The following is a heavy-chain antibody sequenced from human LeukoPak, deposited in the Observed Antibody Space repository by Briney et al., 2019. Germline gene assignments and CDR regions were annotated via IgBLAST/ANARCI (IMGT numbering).Heavy chain of an antibody. V-gene: IGHV4-34*01. J-gene: IGHJ2*01. CDR1: GGSFSGYY. Sequence: SETLSLTCAVYGGSFSGYYWSWIRQPPGKGLEWIGEINHSGSTNYNPSLRSRVTISVDTSKNQFSLKLSSVTAADTAVYYCARDRRRDYDSSGYDEWYFDLWGRGTLVTVSS. CDR2: INHSGST. CDR3: ARDRRRDYDSSGYDEWYFDL. D-gene: IGHD3-22*01.